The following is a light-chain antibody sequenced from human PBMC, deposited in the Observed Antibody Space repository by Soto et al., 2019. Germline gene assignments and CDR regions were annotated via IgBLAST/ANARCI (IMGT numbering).Light chain of an antibody. J-gene: IGLJ1*01. CDR2: DVN. CDR1: SSDVSGYDY. V-gene: IGLV2-14*01. Sequence: QSVLTQPASLSGAPGQSVTISCTGNSSDVSGYDYVSWYQQHPDKAPELMIYDVNNRPSGVSNRFSGSKSGNTASLTISGLQAEDEADYYCSSYTSSRYVFGTGTKVTVL. CDR3: SSYTSSRYV.